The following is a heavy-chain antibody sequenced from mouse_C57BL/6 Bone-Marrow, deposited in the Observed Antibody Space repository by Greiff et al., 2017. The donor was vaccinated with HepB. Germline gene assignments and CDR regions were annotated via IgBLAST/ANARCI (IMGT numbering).Heavy chain of an antibody. CDR3: ARDKDYSNSYYFDY. J-gene: IGHJ2*01. CDR1: GFTFSSYA. CDR2: ISDGGSYT. Sequence: DVLLVESGGGLVKPGGSLKLSCAASGFTFSSYAMSWVRQTPEKRLEWVATISDGGSYTYYPDNVKGRFTIARDNAKNNLYLQMSQLKSEDTAMYYCARDKDYSNSYYFDYWGQGTTLTVSS. V-gene: IGHV5-4*01. D-gene: IGHD2-5*01.